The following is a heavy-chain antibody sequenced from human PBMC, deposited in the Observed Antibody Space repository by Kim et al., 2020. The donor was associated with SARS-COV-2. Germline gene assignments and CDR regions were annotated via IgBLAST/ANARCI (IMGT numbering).Heavy chain of an antibody. J-gene: IGHJ4*02. CDR3: ARDGGYLGSGGSCYFDY. CDR1: GGSISSYY. CDR2: IYTSGST. D-gene: IGHD2-15*01. V-gene: IGHV4-4*07. Sequence: SETLSLTCTVSGGSISSYYWSWIRQPAGKGLEWIGRIYTSGSTNYNPSLKSRVTMSVDTSKNQFSLKLSSVTAADTAVYYCARDGGYLGSGGSCYFDYWGQGTLVTVSS.